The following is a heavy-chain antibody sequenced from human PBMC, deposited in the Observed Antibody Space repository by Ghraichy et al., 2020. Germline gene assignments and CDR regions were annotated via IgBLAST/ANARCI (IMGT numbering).Heavy chain of an antibody. V-gene: IGHV4-39*01. J-gene: IGHJ4*02. CDR2: IYYSGST. Sequence: SETLSLTCTVSGGSISNSCYYWGWIRQPPGKGLEWIGSIYYSGSTYYNSSLKSRATISVDTSKNQFSLRLSSRTAADTAVYYCGRSHSSNWSSFEYWGQGTLATVPS. CDR3: GRSHSSNWSSFEY. CDR1: GGSISNSCYY. D-gene: IGHD6-13*01.